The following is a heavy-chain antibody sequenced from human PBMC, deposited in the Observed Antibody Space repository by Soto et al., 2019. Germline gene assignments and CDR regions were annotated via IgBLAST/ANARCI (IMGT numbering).Heavy chain of an antibody. CDR3: ARSPSRDRRYCSGGSCFHAFDI. CDR2: INPSGGST. V-gene: IGHV1-46*01. J-gene: IGHJ3*02. Sequence: GASVKVSCKASGYTFTSYYMHWVRQAPGQGLEWMGIINPSGGSTSYAQKFQGRVTMTRDTSTSTVYMELSSLRSEDTAVYYCARSPSRDRRYCSGGSCFHAFDIWGQGTMVTVSS. CDR1: GYTFTSYY. D-gene: IGHD2-15*01.